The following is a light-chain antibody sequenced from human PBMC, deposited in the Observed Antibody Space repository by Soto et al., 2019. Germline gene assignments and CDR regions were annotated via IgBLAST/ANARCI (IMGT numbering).Light chain of an antibody. CDR1: HNINNY. CDR3: QQSYSSPPT. J-gene: IGKJ1*01. CDR2: AAS. V-gene: IGKV1-39*01. Sequence: DIQMTQTPTSLSASVGDRVTITCRASHNINNYLSWYQQKPGKAPKLLIYAASSLQSGVPSRFSGSRSGPDFTLTISSLQPEDFATYYCQQSYSSPPTFGQGTKVDI.